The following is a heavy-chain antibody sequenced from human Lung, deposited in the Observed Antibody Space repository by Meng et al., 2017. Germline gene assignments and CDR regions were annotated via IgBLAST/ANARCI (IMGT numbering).Heavy chain of an antibody. J-gene: IGHJ4*02. CDR2: INHSGST. Sequence: VQLQQWGAGLLKPSETLSVTSVVAGGSFSDYYWSWIRQPPGKGLEWIGEINHSGSTNYNPSLESRATISVDTSQNNLSLKLSSVTAADSAVYDCARGPTTMAHDFDYWGQGTLVTVSS. D-gene: IGHD4-11*01. V-gene: IGHV4-34*01. CDR3: ARGPTTMAHDFDY. CDR1: GGSFSDYY.